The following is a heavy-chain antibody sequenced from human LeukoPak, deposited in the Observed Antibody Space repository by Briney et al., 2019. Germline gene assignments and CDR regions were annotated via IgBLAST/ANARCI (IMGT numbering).Heavy chain of an antibody. J-gene: IGHJ3*01. CDR1: GFTFCSYA. D-gene: IGHD6-13*01. CDR2: ISYDGNTK. Sequence: GGSLRLSCAASGFTFCSYAMQWVRQAPAKGLERLTLISYDGNTKYYADSVKRRLTISRENSKKTVYLQMNRLRAEDTAVYYCARESGIASAEGAFDFWGQGKMVTVSS. CDR3: ARESGIASAEGAFDF. V-gene: IGHV3-30*04.